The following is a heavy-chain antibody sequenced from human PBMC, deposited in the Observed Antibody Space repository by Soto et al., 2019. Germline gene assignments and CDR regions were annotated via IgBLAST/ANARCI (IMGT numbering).Heavy chain of an antibody. D-gene: IGHD5-18*01. CDR3: AREDTAMAKYGNHYCGMDV. Sequence: QVQLVQSGAEVKKPGASVKVSCKASGYTFTNYGISWVRQAPGQGLEWMGWISVYNGNTNYVQKLQGRVTMTTDTSTSTAYMELRSLRSDDTAVYYCAREDTAMAKYGNHYCGMDVWGQGTTVTVSS. CDR2: ISVYNGNT. J-gene: IGHJ6*02. V-gene: IGHV1-18*01. CDR1: GYTFTNYG.